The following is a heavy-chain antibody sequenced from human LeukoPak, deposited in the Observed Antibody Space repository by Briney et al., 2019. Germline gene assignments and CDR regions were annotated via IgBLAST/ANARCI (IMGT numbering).Heavy chain of an antibody. Sequence: GASVKVSCKASGGTFSSYAISWMRQAPGQGLEWMGGIIPIFGTANYAQKFQGRVTITTDESTSTAYMELSSLRSEDTAVYYCARTGGCSSTSCSEFDPWGQGTLVTVSS. V-gene: IGHV1-69*05. D-gene: IGHD2-2*01. J-gene: IGHJ5*02. CDR3: ARTGGCSSTSCSEFDP. CDR1: GGTFSSYA. CDR2: IIPIFGTA.